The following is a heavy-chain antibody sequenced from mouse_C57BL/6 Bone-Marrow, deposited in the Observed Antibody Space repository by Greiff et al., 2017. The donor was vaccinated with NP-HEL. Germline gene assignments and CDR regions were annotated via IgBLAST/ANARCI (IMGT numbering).Heavy chain of an antibody. CDR3: ARRGSSYAMDY. CDR2: IDPSDSYT. CDR1: GYTFTSYW. J-gene: IGHJ4*01. V-gene: IGHV1-50*01. Sequence: QVQLQQPGAELVKPGASVKLSCKASGYTFTSYWMQWVKQRPGQGLEWIGEIDPSDSYTNYNQKFKGKATLTVDTSSSTAYMKLSSLTSEDTAVYYWARRGSSYAMDYWGQGTSVTVSS.